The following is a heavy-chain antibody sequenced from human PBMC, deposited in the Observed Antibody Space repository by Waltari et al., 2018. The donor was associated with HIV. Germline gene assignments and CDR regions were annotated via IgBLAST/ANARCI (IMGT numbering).Heavy chain of an antibody. CDR3: TTDKSWSPDY. CDR1: GVDFSPPW. V-gene: IGHV3-15*01. Sequence: EVRLVESGGGLVKPGGSPTISRTASGVDFSPPWMSWVRQAPGKGLEWLGRIKRKIDGGTADYTQSVQGRFSISRDDSTNTLYLEMNRLKSEETAVYYCTTDKSWSPDYWGQGTLVTVSS. CDR2: IKRKIDGGTA. J-gene: IGHJ4*02.